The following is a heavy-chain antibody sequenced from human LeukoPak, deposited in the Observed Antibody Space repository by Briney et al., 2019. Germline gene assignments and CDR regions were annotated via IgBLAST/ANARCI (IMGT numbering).Heavy chain of an antibody. J-gene: IGHJ4*02. V-gene: IGHV4-34*01. D-gene: IGHD1-26*01. CDR2: INHSGST. CDR1: GGSFSGYY. Sequence: PSETLSLTCAVYGGSFSGYYWSWIRQPPGKGLEWIGEINHSGSTNYNPSLKSRVTISVDTSKNQFPLKLTSVTAADTAVYYCASVTDRLGGAIDYWGQGTLVTVSS. CDR3: ASVTDRLGGAIDY.